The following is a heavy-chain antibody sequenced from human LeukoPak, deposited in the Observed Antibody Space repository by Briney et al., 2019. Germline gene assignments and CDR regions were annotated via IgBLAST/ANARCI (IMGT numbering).Heavy chain of an antibody. CDR2: INRRGHT. CDR1: GFTFDRFT. Sequence: GSLRLSCAASGFTFDRFTIHWVRQTPGKGLEWVSLINRRGHTFYADSVKGRFTISRDNSRNSVFLQMNSLGPEDTALYHCAKEVDCPSDCLFFHPWGQGTLVTVSS. J-gene: IGHJ5*02. D-gene: IGHD2-21*02. CDR3: AKEVDCPSDCLFFHP. V-gene: IGHV3-43*01.